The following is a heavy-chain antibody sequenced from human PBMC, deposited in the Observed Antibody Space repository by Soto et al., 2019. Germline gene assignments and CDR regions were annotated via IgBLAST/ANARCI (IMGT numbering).Heavy chain of an antibody. CDR1: GFSLTTSGVG. V-gene: IGHV2-5*02. J-gene: IGHJ4*02. Sequence: QITLNESGPTQVKPRQTLTLTCTFSGFSLTTSGVGVGWIRQSPGKAPEWLALIYWDDDKRYSPSLKSRLTTTNDPSQHPVVLTMADLDPADTATYYCAHRVLRTVFGLVTTTAIYFDFWGQGTPVAVSS. CDR2: IYWDDDK. CDR3: AHRVLRTVFGLVTTTAIYFDF. D-gene: IGHD3-3*01.